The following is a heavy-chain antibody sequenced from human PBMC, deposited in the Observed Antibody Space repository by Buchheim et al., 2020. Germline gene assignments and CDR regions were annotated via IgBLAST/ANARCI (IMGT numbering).Heavy chain of an antibody. CDR2: INPNSGGP. Sequence: QVQLVQPGAEVKKPGASVKVSCKASGSTFTGSYMHWVRQAPGQGLEWMGRINPNSGGPNYAQKFQGRVTMTRDPSISTAYPELSRLRYDDTAVYYGARDWDSSSRYRNYYYYGMDVWGQGTT. CDR3: ARDWDSSSRYRNYYYYGMDV. V-gene: IGHV1-2*06. J-gene: IGHJ6*02. CDR1: GSTFTGSY. D-gene: IGHD6-13*01.